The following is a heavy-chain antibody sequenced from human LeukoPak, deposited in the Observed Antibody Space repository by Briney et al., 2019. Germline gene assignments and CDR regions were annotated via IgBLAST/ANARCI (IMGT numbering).Heavy chain of an antibody. CDR1: GFTFSSYA. V-gene: IGHV3-30*14. CDR2: ISNDGSNK. D-gene: IGHD3-16*01. CDR3: ARDLGLLLIFGY. J-gene: IGHJ4*02. Sequence: GGSLRLSCAASGFTFSSYAMHWVRQAPGGGLEWVAVISNDGSNKYYADSVKGRFTISRDNSKNTVYVQMNSLRAEDTAVYYCARDLGLLLIFGYWGEGTLVTVSS.